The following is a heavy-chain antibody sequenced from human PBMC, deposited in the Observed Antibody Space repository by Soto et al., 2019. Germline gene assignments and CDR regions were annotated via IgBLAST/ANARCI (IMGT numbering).Heavy chain of an antibody. J-gene: IGHJ3*02. D-gene: IGHD6-19*01. CDR3: EKTHEQGIAVGAFDM. CDR1: GFTFDDYG. CDR2: ISLNSNTV. Sequence: EVQLVESGGGLVQPVRSLRLSCAASGFTFDDYGMHWVRQAPGKGLEWVSGISLNSNTVAYADSVKGRFTISRDNAKKSLYLQMNSLRPEDTALYYCEKTHEQGIAVGAFDMWGQGTMVTVSS. V-gene: IGHV3-9*01.